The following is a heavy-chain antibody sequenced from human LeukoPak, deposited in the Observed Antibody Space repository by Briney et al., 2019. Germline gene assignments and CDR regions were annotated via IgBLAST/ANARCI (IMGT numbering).Heavy chain of an antibody. J-gene: IGHJ4*02. D-gene: IGHD4-11*01. V-gene: IGHV4-34*01. Sequence: NSSETLSLTCAVYGGSFSGYYWSWIRQPPGKGLEWIGEINHSGSTNYNPSLKSRVTISVDTSKNQFSLKLSSVTAADTAVYYCASGSNYVLDYWGQGTLVTVPS. CDR3: ASGSNYVLDY. CDR2: INHSGST. CDR1: GGSFSGYY.